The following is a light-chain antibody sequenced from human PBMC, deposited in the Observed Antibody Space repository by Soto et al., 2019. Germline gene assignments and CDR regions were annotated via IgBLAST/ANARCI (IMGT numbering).Light chain of an antibody. Sequence: QSVLTQPVSVSGSPGQSITISCTGTSSDVGGYNYVSWYQHHPGKAPKLLIYGVSNRPSGISNRFSGSKSDNTASLTISLLQPEDEADYYCSSYTTSNTRQIVFGTGTKVTVL. CDR3: SSYTTSNTRQIV. CDR1: SSDVGGYNY. CDR2: GVS. V-gene: IGLV2-14*03. J-gene: IGLJ1*01.